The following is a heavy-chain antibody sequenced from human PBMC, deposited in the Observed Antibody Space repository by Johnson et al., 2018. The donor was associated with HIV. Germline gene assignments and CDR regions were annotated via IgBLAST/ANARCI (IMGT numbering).Heavy chain of an antibody. Sequence: QVQLVESGGGVVQPGRSLRLSCAASGFTFSSYAMHWVRQAPGKGLEWVAVISYDGSNKYYADSVKGRFTISRDNSKNTMYLQMNSLKTEDTAVYYCTTDKRVLHLEAFDIWGQGTMVTVSS. J-gene: IGHJ3*02. D-gene: IGHD3-16*01. CDR3: TTDKRVLHLEAFDI. CDR2: ISYDGSNK. CDR1: GFTFSSYA. V-gene: IGHV3-30-3*01.